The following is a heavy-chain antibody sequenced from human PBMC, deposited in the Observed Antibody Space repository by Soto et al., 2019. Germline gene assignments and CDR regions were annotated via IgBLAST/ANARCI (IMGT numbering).Heavy chain of an antibody. CDR2: ISSSSSTI. Sequence: HPGGSLRLSCAASGFTFSTFGMNWVRQAPGKGLECISYISSSSSTIHYADSVKGRFTISRDNAKNSLYLQMSSLRDEDTAVYYCARGGRFADYWGQGTLVTVSS. V-gene: IGHV3-48*02. D-gene: IGHD3-10*01. CDR1: GFTFSTFG. J-gene: IGHJ4*02. CDR3: ARGGRFADY.